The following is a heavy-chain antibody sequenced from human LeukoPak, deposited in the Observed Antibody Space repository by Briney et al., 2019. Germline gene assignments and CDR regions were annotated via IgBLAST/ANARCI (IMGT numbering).Heavy chain of an antibody. Sequence: HPGGSLRLSCAASGFTFDDYAMHWVRHAPGKGLEGVSGISWNSGSIGYADSVKGRFTISRDNAKNSLYLQMNSLRAEDTALYYCAKDMEVGATSDGSDYWGQGTLVTVSS. CDR1: GFTFDDYA. CDR3: AKDMEVGATSDGSDY. D-gene: IGHD1-26*01. J-gene: IGHJ4*02. CDR2: ISWNSGSI. V-gene: IGHV3-9*01.